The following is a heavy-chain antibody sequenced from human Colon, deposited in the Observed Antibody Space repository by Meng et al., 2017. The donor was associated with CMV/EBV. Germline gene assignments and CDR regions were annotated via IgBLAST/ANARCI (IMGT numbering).Heavy chain of an antibody. Sequence: ASVKVSCKVSGYTFTDHYIQWVRQAPGQGLEWMGWINPNTGGTTYEPNFHGRVTLTRDTSISTVYMEVTRLTSDDTAMYYCARVDSDTSGYYGPDFWGQGTMVTVSS. CDR1: GYTFTDHY. V-gene: IGHV1-2*02. J-gene: IGHJ3*01. CDR3: ARVDSDTSGYYGPDF. D-gene: IGHD3-22*01. CDR2: INPNTGGT.